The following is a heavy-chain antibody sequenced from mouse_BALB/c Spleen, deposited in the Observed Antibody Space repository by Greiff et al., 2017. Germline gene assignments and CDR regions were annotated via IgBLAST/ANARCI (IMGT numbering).Heavy chain of an antibody. J-gene: IGHJ3*01. Sequence: EVHLVESGGGLVKPGGSLKLSCAASGFTFSSYAMSWVRQSPEKRLEWVAEISSGGSYTYYPDTVTGRFSISRDNAKNTLYLEMSSLRSEDTAMYYCARRDGNYAYWGQGTLVTVSA. CDR2: ISSGGSYT. CDR1: GFTFSSYA. CDR3: ARRDGNYAY. D-gene: IGHD2-1*01. V-gene: IGHV5-9-4*01.